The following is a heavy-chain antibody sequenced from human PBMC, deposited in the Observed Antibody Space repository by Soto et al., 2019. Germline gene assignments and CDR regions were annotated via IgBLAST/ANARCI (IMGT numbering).Heavy chain of an antibody. CDR1: GFTFDDYA. CDR2: ISWNSGSI. J-gene: IGHJ4*02. Sequence: EVQLVESGGGLVQPDRSLRLSCAASGFTFDDYAMHWVRQAPGKGLEWVSGISWNSGSIGYADSVKGRFTISRDNAKNSLYLQMNSLRAEDTALYYCAKADYYDSSGYYYLDYWGQGTLVTVSS. D-gene: IGHD3-22*01. CDR3: AKADYYDSSGYYYLDY. V-gene: IGHV3-9*01.